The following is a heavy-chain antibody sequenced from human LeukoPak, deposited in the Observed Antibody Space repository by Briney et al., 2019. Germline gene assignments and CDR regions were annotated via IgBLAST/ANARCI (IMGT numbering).Heavy chain of an antibody. D-gene: IGHD3-22*01. J-gene: IGHJ3*02. CDR2: IKQDGSEK. Sequence: GGSLRLSCAASGFTFSSYWMSWVRQAPGKGLEWVANIKQDGSEKYFVDSVKGRFTISRDNAKNSLYLQMNSLRAEDTAVYYCARDRAPYYYDSSGDAFDIWGQGTMVTVSS. CDR3: ARDRAPYYYDSSGDAFDI. CDR1: GFTFSSYW. V-gene: IGHV3-7*01.